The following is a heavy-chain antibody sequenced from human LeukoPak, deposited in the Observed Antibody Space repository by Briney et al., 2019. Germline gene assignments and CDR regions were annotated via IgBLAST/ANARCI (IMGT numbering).Heavy chain of an antibody. CDR3: ARDQVVPAATYYYYYGMDV. CDR1: GGSISSGGYY. CDR2: LYYSGST. D-gene: IGHD2-2*01. V-gene: IGHV4-31*03. Sequence: SETLSLTCTVSGGSISSGGYYWSWIRQHPGKGLEWIGYLYYSGSTYYNPSLKSRVTISVDKSKNHFSLKLSSVTAADTAVYYCARDQVVPAATYYYYYGMDVWGQGTTVTVSS. J-gene: IGHJ6*02.